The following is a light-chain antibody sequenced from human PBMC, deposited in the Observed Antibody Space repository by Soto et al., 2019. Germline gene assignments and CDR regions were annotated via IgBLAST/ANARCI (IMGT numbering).Light chain of an antibody. Sequence: SYELTQPPSVSVAPGQTARIPCGGNNIGSETVHWYQQKPGQAPVLVVHDNSDRPSGIPERFSGSNSGNTAILTISRVEAGDEADYFCQVWESSSDHEVFGAGTKLTVL. CDR3: QVWESSSDHEV. V-gene: IGLV3-21*02. CDR2: DNS. J-gene: IGLJ1*01. CDR1: NIGSET.